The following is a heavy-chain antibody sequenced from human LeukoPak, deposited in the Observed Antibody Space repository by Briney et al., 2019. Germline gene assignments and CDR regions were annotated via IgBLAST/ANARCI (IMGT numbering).Heavy chain of an antibody. CDR1: GGTFTSYA. CDR2: IIPIFGTA. Sequence: SLKVSCKASGGTFTSYAISWVRQAPGQGLEWMGGIIPIFGTANYAQKFQGRVTITAEESTSTAYMELSSLRSEDTAVYYCAREGIRTSALDYWGQGTLVTVSS. J-gene: IGHJ4*02. D-gene: IGHD6-6*01. CDR3: AREGIRTSALDY. V-gene: IGHV1-69*13.